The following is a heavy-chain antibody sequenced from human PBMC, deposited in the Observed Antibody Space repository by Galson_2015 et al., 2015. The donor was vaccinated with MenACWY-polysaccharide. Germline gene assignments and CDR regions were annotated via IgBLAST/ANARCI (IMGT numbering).Heavy chain of an antibody. CDR2: MSYSGRA. CDR3: AGEPTHSGSFGWFDP. CDR1: GGSVSSDTYY. J-gene: IGHJ5*02. V-gene: IGHV4-61*01. D-gene: IGHD1-26*01. Sequence: GTLSLTCTVSGGSVSSDTYYWRWLRPPPGKGLEWIGYMSYSGRANSNPSLKSRVTVSLDTSKNQFSLRLTSVTAADTAMYYCAGEPTHSGSFGWFDPWGQGTLVTVSP.